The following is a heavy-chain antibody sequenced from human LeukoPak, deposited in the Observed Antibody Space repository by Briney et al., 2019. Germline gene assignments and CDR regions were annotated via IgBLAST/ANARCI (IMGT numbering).Heavy chain of an antibody. D-gene: IGHD6-19*01. CDR2: ISAYNGNT. CDR3: ARSQWLVQGMDV. V-gene: IGHV1-18*04. Sequence: ASVKVSRKASGYTFTSYGISWVRQAPGQGLEWMGWISAYNGNTNYAQKLQGRVTMTTDTSTSKAYMELRSLRSDDTAVYYCARSQWLVQGMDVWGKGTTVTVSS. J-gene: IGHJ6*04. CDR1: GYTFTSYG.